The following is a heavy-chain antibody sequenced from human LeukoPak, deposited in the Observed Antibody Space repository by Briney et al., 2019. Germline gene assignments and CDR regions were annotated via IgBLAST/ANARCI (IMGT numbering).Heavy chain of an antibody. CDR2: INHSGST. CDR1: GGSFSGYY. J-gene: IGHJ6*03. D-gene: IGHD6-6*01. CDR3: ARELDGDDSYYYYYMDV. V-gene: IGHV4-34*01. Sequence: SETLSLTCAVYGGSFSGYYWSWIRQPPGKGLEWIGEINHSGSTNYNPSLKSRVTISVDTSKNQFSLKLSSVTAADTAVYYCARELDGDDSYYYYYMDVWGKGTTVTVSS.